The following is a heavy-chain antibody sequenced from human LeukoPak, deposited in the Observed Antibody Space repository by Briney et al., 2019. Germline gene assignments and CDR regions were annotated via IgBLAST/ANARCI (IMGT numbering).Heavy chain of an antibody. V-gene: IGHV3-21*01. D-gene: IGHD3-22*01. Sequence: PGGSLRLSCAASGFTFSSYSTNWVRQAPGKGLEWVSSISSSGSYMYYAGSVRGRSTISRDNAKNSLYLQMNSLRAEDTAVYYCARDSYYYDSSGDYWGQGTLVTVSS. CDR3: ARDSYYYDSSGDY. CDR2: ISSSGSYM. CDR1: GFTFSSYS. J-gene: IGHJ4*02.